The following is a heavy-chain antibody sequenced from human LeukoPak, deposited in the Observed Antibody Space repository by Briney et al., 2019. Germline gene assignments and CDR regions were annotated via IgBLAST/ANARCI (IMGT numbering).Heavy chain of an antibody. CDR3: AIQYYDFWSGYLPFDY. J-gene: IGHJ4*02. CDR2: ISAYNGNT. V-gene: IGHV1-18*01. D-gene: IGHD3-3*01. Sequence: ASVKVSCKASGYTCTSYGISWVRQATGQGLEWMGWISAYNGNTNYAQKLQGRVTMTTDTSTSTAYMELRSLRSDDTAVYYCAIQYYDFWSGYLPFDYWGQGTLVTVSS. CDR1: GYTCTSYG.